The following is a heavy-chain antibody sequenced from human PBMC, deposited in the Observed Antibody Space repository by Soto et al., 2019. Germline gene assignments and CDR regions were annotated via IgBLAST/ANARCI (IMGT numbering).Heavy chain of an antibody. V-gene: IGHV3-30-3*02. CDR3: AKPTQVRSSSSWYKN. D-gene: IGHD6-13*01. CDR2: ISYDGSNK. CDR1: GFTFSSYA. Sequence: VGSLRLSCAASGFTFSSYAMHWVRQAPGKGLEWVAVISYDGSNKYYADSVKGRFTISRDNSKNTLYLQMNSLRAEDTAVYYCAKPTQVRSSSSWYKNRGQGTLVTVSS. J-gene: IGHJ4*02.